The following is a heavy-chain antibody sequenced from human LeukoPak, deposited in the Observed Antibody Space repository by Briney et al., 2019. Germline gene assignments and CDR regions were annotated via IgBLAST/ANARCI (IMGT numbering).Heavy chain of an antibody. V-gene: IGHV3-21*01. CDR3: ARAPGLYDYVWASYRYTGKGYYFDY. Sequence: GGSLRLSCAASGFTFSSYSMNWVRQAPGKGLEWVSSISSSSSYIYYADSVKGRFTISRDNAKNSLYLQMNSLRAEDTAVYYCARAPGLYDYVWASYRYTGKGYYFDYWGQGILVTVSS. D-gene: IGHD3-16*02. J-gene: IGHJ4*02. CDR1: GFTFSSYS. CDR2: ISSSSSYI.